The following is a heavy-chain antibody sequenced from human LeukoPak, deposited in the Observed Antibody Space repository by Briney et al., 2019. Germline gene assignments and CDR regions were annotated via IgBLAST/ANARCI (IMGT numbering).Heavy chain of an antibody. CDR2: ISGSGDTT. J-gene: IGHJ4*02. CDR3: AKDQHVLRYFDWSPNFDC. CDR1: GFTFRSYA. Sequence: GGSLRLSCAASGFTFRSYAISWVRQAPGKGLEWVSTISGSGDTTHYADSVKGRFTISRDNSKNTLYLQMNSLRAEDTAVYYCAKDQHVLRYFDWSPNFDCWGQGTLVTVSS. V-gene: IGHV3-23*01. D-gene: IGHD3-9*01.